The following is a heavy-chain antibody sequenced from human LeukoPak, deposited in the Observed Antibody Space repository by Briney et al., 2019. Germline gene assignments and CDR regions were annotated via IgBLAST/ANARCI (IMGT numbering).Heavy chain of an antibody. CDR1: GFTFSGYW. Sequence: GGSLRLSCAASGFTFSGYWMSWVRQAPGKGLEWVANINQDGSEKYYVDSVKGRFTISRDNSKNTLYLQMNSLRAEDTAVYYCARNPANSNYWYFDYWGQGTLVTVSS. J-gene: IGHJ4*02. V-gene: IGHV3-7*03. CDR2: INQDGSEK. CDR3: ARNPANSNYWYFDY. D-gene: IGHD4-11*01.